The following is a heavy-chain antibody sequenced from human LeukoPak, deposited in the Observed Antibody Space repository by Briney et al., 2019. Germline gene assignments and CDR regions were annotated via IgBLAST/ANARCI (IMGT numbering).Heavy chain of an antibody. CDR1: GGTFTSYD. V-gene: IGHV1-8*03. D-gene: IGHD3-22*01. CDR3: ARGGSVDYYDSSGFDY. Sequence: ASVKVSCKASGGTFTSYDINWVRQATGQGLEWMGWMNPNSGNTGYAQKFQGRVTITRNTSISTAYMELSSLRSEDTAVYYCARGGSVDYYDSSGFDYWGQGTLVTVSS. CDR2: MNPNSGNT. J-gene: IGHJ4*02.